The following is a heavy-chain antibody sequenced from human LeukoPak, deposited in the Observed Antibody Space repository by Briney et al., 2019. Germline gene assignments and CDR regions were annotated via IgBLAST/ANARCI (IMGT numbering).Heavy chain of an antibody. CDR1: GFTFNSYG. Sequence: ASVTVSCKTSGFTFNSYGISWLRQAPGQGLEGVGWISGYNGNTNYAQKFQDRVTMTTATSTSTAYMELRNLRSDDTAFYYCARDRSSSARENWGQGTLVTVSS. J-gene: IGHJ4*02. CDR3: ARDRSSSAREN. D-gene: IGHD6-13*01. CDR2: ISGYNGNT. V-gene: IGHV1-18*01.